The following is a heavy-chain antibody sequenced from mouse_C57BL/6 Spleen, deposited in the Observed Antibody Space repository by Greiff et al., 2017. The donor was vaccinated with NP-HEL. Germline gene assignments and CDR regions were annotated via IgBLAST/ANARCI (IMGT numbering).Heavy chain of an antibody. J-gene: IGHJ1*03. D-gene: IGHD1-1*01. CDR2: ISNGGGST. CDR1: GFTFSDYY. Sequence: EVQGVESGGGLVQPGGSLKLSCAASGFTFSDYYMYWVRQTPEKRLEWVAYISNGGGSTYYPDTVKGRFTISRDNAKNTLYLQMSRLKSEDTAMYYCARSTHWYFDVWGTGTTVTVSS. CDR3: ARSTHWYFDV. V-gene: IGHV5-12*01.